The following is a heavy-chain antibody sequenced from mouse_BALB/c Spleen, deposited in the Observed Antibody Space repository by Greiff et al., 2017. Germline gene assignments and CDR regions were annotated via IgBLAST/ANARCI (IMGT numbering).Heavy chain of an antibody. CDR1: GYSITSGYY. CDR2: ISYDGSN. V-gene: IGHV3-6*02. CDR3: ARRGPYYYGSSLYFDV. D-gene: IGHD1-1*01. J-gene: IGHJ1*01. Sequence: ESGPGLVKPSQSLSLTCSVTGYSITSGYYWNWIRQFPGNKLEWMGYISYDGSNNYNPSLKNRISITRDTSKNQFFLKLNSVTTEDTATYYCARRGPYYYGSSLYFDVWGAGTTVTVSS.